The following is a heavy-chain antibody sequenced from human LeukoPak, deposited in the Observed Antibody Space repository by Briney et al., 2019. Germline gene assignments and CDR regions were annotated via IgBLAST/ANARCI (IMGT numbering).Heavy chain of an antibody. CDR3: ATDPDYYDSSGYYSDY. Sequence: ASVQVSCKVSGYTLTELSMHWVRQAPGKGLEWMGGFDPEDGETIYAQKFQGRVTMTEDTSTDTAYMELSSLRSEDTAVYYCATDPDYYDSSGYYSDYWGQGTLVTVSS. D-gene: IGHD3-22*01. V-gene: IGHV1-24*01. CDR1: GYTLTELS. CDR2: FDPEDGET. J-gene: IGHJ4*02.